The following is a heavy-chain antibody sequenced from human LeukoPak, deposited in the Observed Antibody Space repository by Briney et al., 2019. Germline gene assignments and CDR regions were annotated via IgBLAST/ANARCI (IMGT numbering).Heavy chain of an antibody. D-gene: IGHD3-10*01. V-gene: IGHV3-48*01. CDR2: ISSNSSNI. Sequence: GGSLRLSCAASGFTFSSYEMNWVRQAPGKGLEWVSYISSNSSNIYYADSVKGRFTISRDNAQNSLYLQMNSLRAEDTAVYYCARVTLWGSGSYLAYYYMDVWGKGTTVTVSS. CDR1: GFTFSSYE. CDR3: ARVTLWGSGSYLAYYYMDV. J-gene: IGHJ6*03.